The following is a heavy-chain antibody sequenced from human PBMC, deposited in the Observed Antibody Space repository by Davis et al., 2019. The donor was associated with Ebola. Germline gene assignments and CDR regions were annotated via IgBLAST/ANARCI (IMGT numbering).Heavy chain of an antibody. CDR3: AREPTTVTTWESGDYRWFES. CDR2: IIPMFGSA. V-gene: IGHV1-69*13. D-gene: IGHD4-17*01. J-gene: IGHJ5*01. Sequence: SVQVSCQASGGSFRDHAISRVRQAPRQGLEWMGGIIPMFGSANYAQMYQGRVTITADEGTETVYMELSSLRSGDTAMYYCAREPTTVTTWESGDYRWFESWGRGTLVTVSS. CDR1: GGSFRDHA.